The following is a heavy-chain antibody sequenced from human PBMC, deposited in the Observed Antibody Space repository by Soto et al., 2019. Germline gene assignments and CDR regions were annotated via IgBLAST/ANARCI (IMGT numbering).Heavy chain of an antibody. CDR1: GYSFTSYW. Sequence: GESLKISCKGSGYSFTSYWIGWVRQMPGKDLEWMGIIYPGDSDTRYSPSFQGQVTISADKSISTAYLQWSSLKASDTAMYYCARDWDSYNRKPDAFDIWGQGTMVTVSS. J-gene: IGHJ3*02. CDR3: ARDWDSYNRKPDAFDI. CDR2: IYPGDSDT. V-gene: IGHV5-51*01. D-gene: IGHD1-26*01.